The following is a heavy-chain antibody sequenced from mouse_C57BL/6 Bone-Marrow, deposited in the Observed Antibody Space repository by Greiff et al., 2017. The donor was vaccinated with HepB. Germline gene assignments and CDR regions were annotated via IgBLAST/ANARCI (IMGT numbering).Heavy chain of an antibody. CDR2: INPNNGGT. V-gene: IGHV1-18*01. Sequence: EVKLVESGPELVKPGASVKIPCKASGYTFTDYNMDWVKQSHGKSLEWIGDINPNNGGTIYNQKFKGKATLTVDKSSSTAYMELRSLTSEDTAVYYCARLGDYDYAMDYWGQGTSVTVSS. CDR3: ARLGDYDYAMDY. D-gene: IGHD2-4*01. CDR1: GYTFTDYN. J-gene: IGHJ4*01.